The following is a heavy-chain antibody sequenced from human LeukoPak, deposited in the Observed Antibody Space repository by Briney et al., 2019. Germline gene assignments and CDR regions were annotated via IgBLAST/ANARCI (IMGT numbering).Heavy chain of an antibody. J-gene: IGHJ4*02. CDR3: TRDPPSSGWSFDY. CDR2: INTDGSST. D-gene: IGHD6-19*01. V-gene: IGHV3-74*01. Sequence: GGSLRLSCAASGFTFSNHWMNWVRQAPGKGLVWVSRINTDGSSTTYADSVKGRFTISRDNAKNTLYLQMNSLKNEDTAVYYCTRDPPSSGWSFDYWGQGTLVTVSS. CDR1: GFTFSNHW.